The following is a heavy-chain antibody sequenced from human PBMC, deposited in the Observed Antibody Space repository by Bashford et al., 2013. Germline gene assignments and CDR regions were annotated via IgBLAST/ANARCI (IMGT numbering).Heavy chain of an antibody. Sequence: VRQAPGKGLEWVSAISGSGGSTYYADSVKGRFTISRDNSKNTLYLQMNSLRAEDTAVYYCAKARGYCSGGSCYWDPTSYYYYYYGMDVWGQGTTVTVSS. CDR2: ISGSGGST. J-gene: IGHJ6*02. CDR3: AKARGYCSGGSCYWDPTSYYYYYYGMDV. D-gene: IGHD2-15*01. V-gene: IGHV3-23*01.